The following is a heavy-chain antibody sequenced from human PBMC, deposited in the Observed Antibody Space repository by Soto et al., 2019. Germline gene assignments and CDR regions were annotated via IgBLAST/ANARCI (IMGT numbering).Heavy chain of an antibody. CDR3: ARHGYNWNYGMDV. D-gene: IGHD1-20*01. V-gene: IGHV5-10-1*01. CDR1: VYSFPSYW. Sequence: GESLKISCKGSVYSFPSYWISWVRQMPGKGLEWMGRVDPSDSYTSYSPSFQGHVTTSADKSINTTYLQWSSLKASDTAMYYCARHGYNWNYGMDVWGQGTTVTVSS. J-gene: IGHJ6*02. CDR2: VDPSDSYT.